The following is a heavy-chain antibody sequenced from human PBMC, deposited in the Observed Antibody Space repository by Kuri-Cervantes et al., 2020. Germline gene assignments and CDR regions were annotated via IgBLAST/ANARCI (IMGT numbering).Heavy chain of an antibody. J-gene: IGHJ4*02. D-gene: IGHD4-11*01. CDR1: GYTFTSYA. V-gene: IGHV1-3*01. Sequence: ASVKVSCKASGYTFTSYAMHWVRQAPGQRLEWMGWINAGNGNTKYSQKFQGRVTITRDTSASTAYMELSSLRSEDTAVYCCARGLYSNYVAAADYWGQGTLVTVSS. CDR2: INAGNGNT. CDR3: ARGLYSNYVAAADY.